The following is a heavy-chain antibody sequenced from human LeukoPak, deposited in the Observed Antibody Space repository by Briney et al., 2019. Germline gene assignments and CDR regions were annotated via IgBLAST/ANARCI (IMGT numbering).Heavy chain of an antibody. V-gene: IGHV4-39*07. CDR3: ARVRDGYNYGQMDV. CDR1: GGSISSSSYY. D-gene: IGHD5-24*01. Sequence: SETLSLTCTVSGGSISSSSYYWGWIRQPPGKGLEWIGSIYYSGSTYYNPSLKSRVTISVDTSKNQFSLKLSSVTAADTAVYYCARVRDGYNYGQMDVWGKGTTVTISS. J-gene: IGHJ6*04. CDR2: IYYSGST.